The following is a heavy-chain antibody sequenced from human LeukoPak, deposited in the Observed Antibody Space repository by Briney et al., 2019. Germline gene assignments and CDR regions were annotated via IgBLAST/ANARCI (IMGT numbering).Heavy chain of an antibody. CDR2: IYYSGST. D-gene: IGHD3-22*01. CDR1: GGSISSSSYY. CDR3: ARYQDYYDSSGYYRY. V-gene: IGHV4-39*01. Sequence: PSETLSLTCTVSGGSISSSSYYWGWIRQPPGKGLEWIGSIYYSGSTYYNPSLKSRVTISVDTSKNQFSLKLSSVTAADTAVYYCARYQDYYDSSGYYRYWGQGTLVTVSS. J-gene: IGHJ4*02.